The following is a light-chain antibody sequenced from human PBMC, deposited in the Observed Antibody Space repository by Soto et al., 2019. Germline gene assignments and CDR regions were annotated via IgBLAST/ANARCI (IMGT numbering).Light chain of an antibody. J-gene: IGLJ2*01. CDR1: SSEVGGYNY. CDR3: CSYVGSFVV. CDR2: DVT. V-gene: IGLV2-11*01. Sequence: QSALTQPRSVSGSPGQSVTISCTGTSSEVGGYNYVSWYQQYPGKAPKLMIYDVTKRPSGVPDRFSGSKSGNTASLTISGLQTEDEADYHCCSYVGSFVVFGGGTKLTV.